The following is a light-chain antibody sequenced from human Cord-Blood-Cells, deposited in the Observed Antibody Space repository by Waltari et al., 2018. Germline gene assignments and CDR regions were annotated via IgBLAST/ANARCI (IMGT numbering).Light chain of an antibody. J-gene: IGKJ1*01. CDR1: QSVSSSY. CDR3: QQYGSSPLS. V-gene: IGKV3-20*01. CDR2: GAS. Sequence: EIVLTQSPGTLSLSPGERATLSCRASQSVSSSYLAWYQQKPGQAPRLLIYGASIRATDIPDRCSGSGSGTDFTLTISRLGPEDFAVYYCQQYGSSPLSFGQGTQVEIK.